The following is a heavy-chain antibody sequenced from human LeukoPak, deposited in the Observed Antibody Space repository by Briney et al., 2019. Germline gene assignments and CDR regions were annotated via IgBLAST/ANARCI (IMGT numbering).Heavy chain of an antibody. V-gene: IGHV1-2*02. CDR3: ARDRGKDGAFDI. J-gene: IGHJ3*02. CDR1: GYTFTGYY. CDR2: INPNSGGT. Sequence: ASVKVSCKASGYTFTGYYMHWVRQAPGQGLEWMGWINPNSGGTNYAQKFQGRVTMTRDTSISTAYMELSRLRSDDTAVYYCARDRGKDGAFDIWGQGTIVTVSS.